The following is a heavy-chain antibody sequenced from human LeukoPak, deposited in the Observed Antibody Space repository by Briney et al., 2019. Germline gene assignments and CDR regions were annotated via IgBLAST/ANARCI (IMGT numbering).Heavy chain of an antibody. CDR2: ISAYNGYT. D-gene: IGHD1-26*01. CDR1: GYTFTDYP. J-gene: IGHJ4*02. Sequence: ASVKVSCKDSGYTFTDYPIGWVRQAPGQGLEWMGWISAYNGYTNYPQSLQGRVTMTTDTSTGTAYMELRSLRFDDTAIYYCARVGGNYEGLIDYWGQGTLVTVSS. CDR3: ARVGGNYEGLIDY. V-gene: IGHV1-18*01.